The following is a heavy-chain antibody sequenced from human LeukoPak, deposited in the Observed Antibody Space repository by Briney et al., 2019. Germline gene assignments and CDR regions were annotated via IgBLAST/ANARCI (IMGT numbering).Heavy chain of an antibody. J-gene: IGHJ4*02. Sequence: GRSLRLSCAASGFTFSSYAMHWVRQAPGKGLEWVAVISYDGSNKYYADSVKGRFTISRDNSKNTLYLQMNSLRAEDTAVYYCARGVDSSGLFDYWSQGTLVTVSS. CDR2: ISYDGSNK. CDR1: GFTFSSYA. CDR3: ARGVDSSGLFDY. V-gene: IGHV3-30*04. D-gene: IGHD3-22*01.